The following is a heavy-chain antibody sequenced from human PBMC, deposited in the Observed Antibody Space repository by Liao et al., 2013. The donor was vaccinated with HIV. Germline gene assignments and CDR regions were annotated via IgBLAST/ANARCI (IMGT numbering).Heavy chain of an antibody. CDR2: INHSGST. CDR3: ARAVTSLTYYYYYMGR. Sequence: QVQLQQWGAGLLKPSETLSLTCAVYGGSFSGYYWSWIRQPPGKGLEWIGEINHSGSTNYNPSLKSRVTISVDTSKNQFSLKLSSVTAADTAVYYCARAVTSLTYYYYYMGRLGQRDHGHRLL. D-gene: IGHD4-17*01. V-gene: IGHV4-34*01. J-gene: IGHJ6*03. CDR1: GGSFSGYY.